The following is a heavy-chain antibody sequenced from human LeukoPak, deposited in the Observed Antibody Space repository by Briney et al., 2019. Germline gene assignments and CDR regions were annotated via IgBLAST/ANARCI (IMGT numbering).Heavy chain of an antibody. CDR3: AIYIAATMADI. Sequence: SETLSLTCTVSGGSISSSNYYWGWIRQPPGKGLEWIGSIYNSGGTHYNPSLMSRVTISIDMSKSQFSLKLSSLTAADTAVYHCAIYIAATMADIWGQGTMVTVSS. CDR2: IYNSGGT. D-gene: IGHD5-12*01. J-gene: IGHJ3*02. V-gene: IGHV4-39*07. CDR1: GGSISSSNYY.